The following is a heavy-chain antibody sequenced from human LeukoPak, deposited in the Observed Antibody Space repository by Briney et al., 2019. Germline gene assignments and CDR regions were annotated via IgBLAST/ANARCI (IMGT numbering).Heavy chain of an antibody. J-gene: IGHJ4*02. CDR1: GFTFSSYA. Sequence: PGGSLRLSCAASGFTFSSYAMHWVRQAPGKGLEWVAVISYDGSNKYYADSVKGRFTISRDNSKNTLYLQMNSLRAEDTAVYYCARDGKWFGESLFDYWGQGTLVTVSS. D-gene: IGHD3-10*01. V-gene: IGHV3-30*04. CDR3: ARDGKWFGESLFDY. CDR2: ISYDGSNK.